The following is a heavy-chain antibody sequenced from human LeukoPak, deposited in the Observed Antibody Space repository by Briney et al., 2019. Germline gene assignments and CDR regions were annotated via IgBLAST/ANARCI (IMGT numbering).Heavy chain of an antibody. J-gene: IGHJ5*02. CDR1: GYSFTSYW. D-gene: IGHD3-10*01. CDR2: IYPGDSDT. V-gene: IGHV5-51*01. CDR3: AREHYGSAYTVWFDP. Sequence: GESLKISCKGSGYSFTSYWIGWVRQMPGKGLEWMGIIYPGDSDTRYSPSFQGQVTISADKSISTAYLQWSSLKASDTAMYYCAREHYGSAYTVWFDPWGQGTLVTVSS.